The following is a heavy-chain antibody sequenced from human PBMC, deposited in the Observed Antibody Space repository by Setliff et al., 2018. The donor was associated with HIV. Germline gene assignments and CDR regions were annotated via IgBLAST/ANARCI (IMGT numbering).Heavy chain of an antibody. D-gene: IGHD3-16*01. CDR1: GGSFSDYS. CDR3: ARAGIPRLGARRWFDP. V-gene: IGHV4-34*01. Sequence: PSETLSLTCAVYGGSFSDYSWTWIRQPPGKGLEWIGEINHSGGATYKSSLKSRASILVDTSKNQFSLKMTSVTAADTAVYYCARAGIPRLGARRWFDPWGQGTLVT. CDR2: INHSGGA. J-gene: IGHJ5*02.